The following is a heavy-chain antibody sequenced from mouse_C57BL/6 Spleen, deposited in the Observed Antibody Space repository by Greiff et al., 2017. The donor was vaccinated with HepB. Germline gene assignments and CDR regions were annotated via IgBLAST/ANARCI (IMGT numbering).Heavy chain of an antibody. CDR2: IYIGNGYT. V-gene: IGHV1-58*01. CDR3: ARQLRLRLYAMDY. J-gene: IGHJ4*01. D-gene: IGHD3-2*02. Sequence: VHVKQSGAELVRPGSSVKMSCKTSGYTFTSYGINWVKQRPGQGLEWIGYIYIGNGYTEYNEKFKGKATLTSDTSSSTAYMQLSSLTSEDSAIYFCARQLRLRLYAMDYWGQGTSVTVSS. CDR1: GYTFTSYG.